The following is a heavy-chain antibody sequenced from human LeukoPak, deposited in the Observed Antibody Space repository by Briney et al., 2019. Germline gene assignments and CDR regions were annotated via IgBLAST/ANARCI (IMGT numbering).Heavy chain of an antibody. J-gene: IGHJ6*03. Sequence: GGSLRLSCAVSGFTFSNYVMIWVRQAPGKGLEWVSAISGTGANTFYADSVKGRFTMSRDNPKNMLYLQMNSLRAEDTALYYCAKGIRQLGNYYYYMDVWGKGTTVTVSS. CDR1: GFTFSNYV. CDR3: AKGIRQLGNYYYYMDV. D-gene: IGHD7-27*01. CDR2: ISGTGANT. V-gene: IGHV3-23*01.